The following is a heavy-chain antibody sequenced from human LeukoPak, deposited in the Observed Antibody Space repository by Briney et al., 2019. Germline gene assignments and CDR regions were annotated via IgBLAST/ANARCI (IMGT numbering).Heavy chain of an antibody. CDR2: INTNTGNP. V-gene: IGHV7-4-1*02. CDR1: GGTFSSYA. J-gene: IGHJ6*03. Sequence: GASVKVSCKASGGTFSSYAISWVRQAPGQGLEWMGWINTNTGNPTYAQGFTGRFVFSLDTSVSTAYLQISSLKAEDTAVYYCARDGSSSWNYYYYYYMDVWGKGTTVTVSS. D-gene: IGHD6-13*01. CDR3: ARDGSSSWNYYYYYYMDV.